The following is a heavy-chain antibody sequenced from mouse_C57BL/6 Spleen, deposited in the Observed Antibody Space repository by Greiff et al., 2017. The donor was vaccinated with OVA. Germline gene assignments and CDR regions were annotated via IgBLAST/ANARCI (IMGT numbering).Heavy chain of an antibody. CDR2: IDPETGGT. CDR3: TRSPRYGSSSYARDY. D-gene: IGHD1-1*01. J-gene: IGHJ4*01. CDR1: GYTFTDYE. V-gene: IGHV1-15*01. Sequence: VQLQQSGAELVRPGASVTLSCKASGYTFTDYEMHWVKQTPVHGLEWIGAIDPETGGTAYNQKFKGKAILTADKSSSTAYMELRSLTSEDSAVYYCTRSPRYGSSSYARDYWGQGTSVTVSS.